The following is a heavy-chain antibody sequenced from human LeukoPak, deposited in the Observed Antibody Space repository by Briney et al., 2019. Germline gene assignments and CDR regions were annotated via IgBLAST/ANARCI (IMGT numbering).Heavy chain of an antibody. CDR1: GFTFNSYW. CDR2: IKQDGNEK. D-gene: IGHD3-10*01. Sequence: GGSLRLSCAASGFTFNSYWMNWVRQAPGKGLEWVASIKQDGNEKSYADSVKGRFTISRDNPKNSLYLQMSSLRAEDTAVYYCVRQLGGSGSYWGQGTLVTVSS. CDR3: VRQLGGSGSY. V-gene: IGHV3-7*01. J-gene: IGHJ4*02.